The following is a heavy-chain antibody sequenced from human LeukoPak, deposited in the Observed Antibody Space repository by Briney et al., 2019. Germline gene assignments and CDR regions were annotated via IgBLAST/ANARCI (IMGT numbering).Heavy chain of an antibody. CDR2: IDWDDDK. D-gene: IGHD3-16*01. V-gene: IGHV2-70*11. CDR3: ARILLGGFTHVFDI. Sequence: SGPTLVNPTQILTLTCTFSGFSLSTSAMCVSWIRQPPGKALEWLARIDWDDDKYYSTSLKTRLTISKDTSKNQVVLTMTTMDPVDTATYYCARILLGGFTHVFDIGAQGTMVTVS. J-gene: IGHJ3*02. CDR1: GFSLSTSAMC.